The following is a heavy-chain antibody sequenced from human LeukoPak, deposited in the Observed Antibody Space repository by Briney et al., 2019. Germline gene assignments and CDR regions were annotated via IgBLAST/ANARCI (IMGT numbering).Heavy chain of an antibody. CDR1: GGSISSSSYY. Sequence: SETLSLTCTVSGGSISSSSYYWGWIRQPPGKGLEWIGSIYYSGSTYYNPSLKSRVTISVDTSKNQFSLKLSSVTAADTAVYYCAREGQIAVAGTGNWFDPWGQGTLVTVSS. CDR2: IYYSGST. J-gene: IGHJ5*02. D-gene: IGHD6-19*01. V-gene: IGHV4-39*07. CDR3: AREGQIAVAGTGNWFDP.